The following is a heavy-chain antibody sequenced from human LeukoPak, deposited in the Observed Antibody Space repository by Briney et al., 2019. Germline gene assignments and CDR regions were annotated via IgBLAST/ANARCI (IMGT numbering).Heavy chain of an antibody. CDR1: GFTFSSYA. J-gene: IGHJ1*01. CDR2: ISSNGGST. CDR3: ARGGPGAVVTPFQH. V-gene: IGHV3-64*01. D-gene: IGHD4-23*01. Sequence: PGGSLRLSCAASGFTFSSYAMHWVRQAPGKGLEYVSAISSNGGSTYYANSVKGRFTISRDNSKNTLYLQMGSLRAEDMAVYYCARGGPGAVVTPFQHWGQGTLVTVSS.